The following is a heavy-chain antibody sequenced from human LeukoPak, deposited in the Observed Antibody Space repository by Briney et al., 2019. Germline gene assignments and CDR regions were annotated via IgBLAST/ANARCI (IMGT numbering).Heavy chain of an antibody. Sequence: GEFLKISCKGSGYSFTTYWIGWVRQMPGKGLEWMAIIYPGDSDTRYSPSFQGQVTISADKSISTVYLQWSSLKASDTAMYYCARHRSRWPDYWGQGTLVTVSS. J-gene: IGHJ4*02. D-gene: IGHD6-13*01. CDR3: ARHRSRWPDY. V-gene: IGHV5-51*01. CDR1: GYSFTTYW. CDR2: IYPGDSDT.